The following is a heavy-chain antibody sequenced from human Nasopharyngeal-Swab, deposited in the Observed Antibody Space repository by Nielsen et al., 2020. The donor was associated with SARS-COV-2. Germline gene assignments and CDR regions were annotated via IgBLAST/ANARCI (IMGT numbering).Heavy chain of an antibody. CDR3: ARGPLLSVTGTTRWFDP. D-gene: IGHD1-7*01. CDR2: IYYSGST. CDR1: GGSISSGGYY. Sequence: SETLSLTCTVSGGSISSGGYYWSWIRQHPGKGREWIGYIYYSGSTYYNPSLKSRVTISVDTSKNQFSLKLSSVTAADTAVYYCARGPLLSVTGTTRWFDPWGQGTLVTVSS. J-gene: IGHJ5*02. V-gene: IGHV4-31*03.